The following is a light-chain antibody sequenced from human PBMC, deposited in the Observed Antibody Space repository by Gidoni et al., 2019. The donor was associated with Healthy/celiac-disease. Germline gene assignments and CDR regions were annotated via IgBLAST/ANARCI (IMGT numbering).Light chain of an antibody. CDR1: QSISSY. CDR2: AAS. J-gene: IGKJ2*03. CDR3: QQSYSTPRS. V-gene: IGKV1-39*01. Sequence: DIQMTQSPSSLSASVGDRVTITCRASQSISSYLNWYQQKPGKAPKLLIYAASSLQSGVPSRFSGSGSGTDFTLTISSLQPVDFATYYCQQSYSTPRSFSQGTKLEIK.